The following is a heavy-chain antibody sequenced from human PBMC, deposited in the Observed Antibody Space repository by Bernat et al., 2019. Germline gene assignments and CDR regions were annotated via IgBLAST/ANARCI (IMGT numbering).Heavy chain of an antibody. Sequence: EVQLVESGGGLVQPGGSLRLSCAVSGFTFSSNYMSWVRQAPGKGLEWVAVIYSGGGTYYADSVKGRFTISRDNSKNTLYLQMNSLRAEDTAVYHCARGDHYCGSWNGNGFDYWGQGTLVTVSS. J-gene: IGHJ4*02. CDR2: IYSGGGT. CDR1: GFTFSSNY. D-gene: IGHD3-10*01. CDR3: ARGDHYCGSWNGNGFDY. V-gene: IGHV3-66*01.